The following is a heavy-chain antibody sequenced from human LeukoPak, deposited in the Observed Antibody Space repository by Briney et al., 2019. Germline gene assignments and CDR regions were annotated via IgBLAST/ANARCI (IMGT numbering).Heavy chain of an antibody. CDR1: GGSFSGYY. J-gene: IGHJ4*02. CDR2: IYYSGST. V-gene: IGHV4-34*01. Sequence: SETLSLTCAVYGGSFSGYYWSWIRQPPGKGLEWIGSIYYSGSTYYNPSLKSRVTISVDTSKNQFSLKLSSVTAADTAVYYCARALGDYYDSSGYYLYFDYWGQGTLVTVSS. D-gene: IGHD3-22*01. CDR3: ARALGDYYDSSGYYLYFDY.